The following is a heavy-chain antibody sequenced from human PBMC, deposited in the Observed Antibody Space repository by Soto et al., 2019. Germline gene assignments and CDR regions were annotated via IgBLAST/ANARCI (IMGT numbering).Heavy chain of an antibody. CDR2: IYHSGTF. Sequence: LCGTSGVSVGFMRAAGDSWCWIRQPPRGGLEWIGYIYHSGTFLYNPSLKTRLTMSLDRSNNQFSLTLNSVTAADTAVYYCARDTAYAE. CDR1: VGFMRAAGDS. V-gene: IGHV4-30-2*01. D-gene: IGHD5-18*01. J-gene: IGHJ1*01. CDR3: ARDTAYAE.